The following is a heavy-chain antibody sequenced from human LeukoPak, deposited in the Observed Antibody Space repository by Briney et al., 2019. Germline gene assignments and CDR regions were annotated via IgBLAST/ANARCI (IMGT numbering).Heavy chain of an antibody. CDR3: ARDAWRRAFNYGMDV. Sequence: GGSLRLSCAASGFSFDDYAMHWVRQAPGKGLEWVAGISWSSGNIGYADSVKGQFTISRDNAENSLHLQMNSLRTEDTALYFCARDAWRRAFNYGMDVWGQGTTVAVSS. D-gene: IGHD5-12*01. CDR2: ISWSSGNI. V-gene: IGHV3-9*01. CDR1: GFSFDDYA. J-gene: IGHJ6*02.